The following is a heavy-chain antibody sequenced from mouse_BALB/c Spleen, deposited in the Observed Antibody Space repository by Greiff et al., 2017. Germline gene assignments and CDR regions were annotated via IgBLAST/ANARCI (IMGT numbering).Heavy chain of an antibody. J-gene: IGHJ4*01. CDR1: GFSLTGYG. CDR2: IWGDGST. Sequence: VKLVESGPGLVAPSQSLSITCTVSGFSLTGYGVNWVRQPPGKGLEWLGMIWGDGSTDYNSALKSRLSISKDNSKSQVFLKMNSLQTDDTARYYCARELALYDYDVGYAMDYWGQGTSVTVSS. CDR3: ARELALYDYDVGYAMDY. V-gene: IGHV2-6-7*01. D-gene: IGHD2-4*01.